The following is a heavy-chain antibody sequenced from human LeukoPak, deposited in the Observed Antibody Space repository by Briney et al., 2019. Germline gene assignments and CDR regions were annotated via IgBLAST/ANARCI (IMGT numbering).Heavy chain of an antibody. CDR2: ISGSGGST. V-gene: IGHV3-23*01. Sequence: GGSLRLSCAASGFTFSSYATSWVRQAPGKGLEWVSAISGSGGSTYYADSVKGRFTISRDNSKNTLYLQMNSLRAEDTAVYYCAKEESAYIVVVPGGFDPWGQGTLVTVSS. D-gene: IGHD2-2*01. J-gene: IGHJ5*02. CDR3: AKEESAYIVVVPGGFDP. CDR1: GFTFSSYA.